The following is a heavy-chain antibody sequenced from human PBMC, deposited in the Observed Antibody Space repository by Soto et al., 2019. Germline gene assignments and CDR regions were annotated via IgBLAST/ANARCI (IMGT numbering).Heavy chain of an antibody. CDR3: ARGPYGSGSSYDY. Sequence: WTWIRQPPGTGLEWIGYIYYSGSTNYNPSLKSRVTISVDTSKNQFSLKLSSVTAADTAVYYCARGPYGSGSSYDYWGQGTLVTVSS. CDR2: IYYSGST. J-gene: IGHJ4*02. V-gene: IGHV4-59*01. D-gene: IGHD3-10*01.